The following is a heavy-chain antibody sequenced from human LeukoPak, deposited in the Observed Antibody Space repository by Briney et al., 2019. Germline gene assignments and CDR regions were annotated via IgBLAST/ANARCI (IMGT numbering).Heavy chain of an antibody. D-gene: IGHD2-15*01. Sequence: KPSETLSLTCTVSGGSISSYYWSWIRQPPGKGLEWIGYIYYSGSTNYSPSLKSRVTISVDTSKNQFSLKLSSVTAADTAVYYCARARCSGGSCYWGWFDPWGQGTLVTVSS. CDR2: IYYSGST. CDR3: ARARCSGGSCYWGWFDP. J-gene: IGHJ5*02. CDR1: GGSISSYY. V-gene: IGHV4-59*01.